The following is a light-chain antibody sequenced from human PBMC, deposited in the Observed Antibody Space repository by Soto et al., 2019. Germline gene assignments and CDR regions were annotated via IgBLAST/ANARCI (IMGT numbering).Light chain of an antibody. CDR3: QQSYSTPLT. CDR2: AAS. V-gene: IGKV1-39*01. Sequence: IQLTQSPSSLSASVCDRVTITCRASQSISSYLNWYQQKPGKAPTLLIYAASSLQSGVPSRFSGSGSGTDFTLTISSLQPEDFATYYCQQSYSTPLTFGGGTKVDIK. J-gene: IGKJ4*01. CDR1: QSISSY.